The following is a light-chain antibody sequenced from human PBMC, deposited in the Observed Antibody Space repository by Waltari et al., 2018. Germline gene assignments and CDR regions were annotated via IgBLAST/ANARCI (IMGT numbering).Light chain of an antibody. J-gene: IGLJ2*01. CDR3: SSYMDSSTLEL. CDR1: SSDIGGYNY. V-gene: IGLV2-14*03. CDR2: DVS. Sequence: HSALTQPFSVSGSPGQSITISCTATSSDIGGYNYVPWYQQVPGKAPNLLIYDVSNRPSGVSSRFSGSKSGNTASLTISGLQAEDEADYFCSSYMDSSTLELFGGGTSLTVL.